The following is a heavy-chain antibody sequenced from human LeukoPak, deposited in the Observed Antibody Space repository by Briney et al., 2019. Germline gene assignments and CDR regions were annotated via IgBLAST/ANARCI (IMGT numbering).Heavy chain of an antibody. CDR2: ITTTSSAV. CDR3: ARAVAGKRGILSLAYYYMDV. J-gene: IGHJ6*03. V-gene: IGHV3-48*04. D-gene: IGHD6-19*01. Sequence: PGGSLGLSCAASEFTFSSLNMNWVRQAPGKGLEWISHITTTSSAVYYADSVKGRFTISRDNAKNSLYLQMNSLRAEDTAVYYCARAVAGKRGILSLAYYYMDVWGKGTTVTVSS. CDR1: EFTFSSLN.